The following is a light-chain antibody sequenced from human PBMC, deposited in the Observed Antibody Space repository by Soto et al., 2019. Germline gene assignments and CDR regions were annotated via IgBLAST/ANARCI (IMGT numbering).Light chain of an antibody. J-gene: IGKJ2*02. CDR1: QSVSSSY. V-gene: IGKV3-20*01. CDR2: GAS. CDR3: QQYGSSPCT. Sequence: DIVLTQSPGTLSLSPGERATLSCRASQSVSSSYLAWYRQKPGQAPRLLIYGASSRATGIPARVSGSGSGTDFTLTISRLEPEDFAVYYCQQYGSSPCTFGQGTKLEIK.